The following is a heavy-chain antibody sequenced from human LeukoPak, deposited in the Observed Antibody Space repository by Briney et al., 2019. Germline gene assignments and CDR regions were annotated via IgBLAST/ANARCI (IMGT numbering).Heavy chain of an antibody. CDR3: ARSDYYDYRQIDF. D-gene: IGHD3-22*01. V-gene: IGHV4-39*01. Sequence: SETLSLTCTVPGDSISTSSYYWGWIRQPPGKGLEWLGSIYYSGISHYNPSLKRRVTIYVDTSRNQFSLHLYSVTAADTAVFYCARSDYYDYRQIDFWGQGTLVTVSS. CDR1: GDSISTSSYY. CDR2: IYYSGIS. J-gene: IGHJ4*02.